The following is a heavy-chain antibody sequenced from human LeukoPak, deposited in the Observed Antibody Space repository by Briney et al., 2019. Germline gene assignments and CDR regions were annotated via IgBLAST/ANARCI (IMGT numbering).Heavy chain of an antibody. CDR2: INSDGSWT. J-gene: IGHJ4*02. CDR1: GNYW. V-gene: IGHV3-74*01. CDR3: AKDQATTGYRYYFDY. D-gene: IGHD3-9*01. Sequence: GGSLRLSCAASGNYWMHWVRQAPGKGLVWVSHINSDGSWTSYADSVKGRFTISRDNAKNTVYLQMNSLRAEDTAVYYCAKDQATTGYRYYFDYWGQGTLVTVSS.